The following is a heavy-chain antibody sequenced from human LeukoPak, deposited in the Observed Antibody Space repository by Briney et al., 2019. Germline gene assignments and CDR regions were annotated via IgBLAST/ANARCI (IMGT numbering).Heavy chain of an antibody. CDR2: ISGSGGST. CDR3: AKVAAIVVVPAAADY. J-gene: IGHJ4*02. D-gene: IGHD2-2*01. CDR1: GFTFSSYA. Sequence: PGKSLRLSCAASGFTFSSYAMHWVRQAPGKGLEWVSGISGSGGSTYYADSVKGRFTISRDNSKNTLYLQMNSLKAEDTAVYYCAKVAAIVVVPAAADYWGQGTLVTVSS. V-gene: IGHV3-23*01.